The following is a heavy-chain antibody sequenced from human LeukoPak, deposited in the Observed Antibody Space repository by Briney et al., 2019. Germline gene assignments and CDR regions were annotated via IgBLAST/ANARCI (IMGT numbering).Heavy chain of an antibody. D-gene: IGHD4/OR15-4a*01. CDR3: ARVMRVDYGTYYFDY. J-gene: IGHJ4*02. CDR1: GFTFSDHY. Sequence: PGGSLRFSCAASGFTFSDHYIDWVRQAPGKGLEWVGRARNRGNGYTTQYAASVKGRFTFSRDDSENTVYLQMNSLKTEDTAVYFCARVMRVDYGTYYFDYWGQGTLVTVSP. CDR2: ARNRGNGYTT. V-gene: IGHV3-72*01.